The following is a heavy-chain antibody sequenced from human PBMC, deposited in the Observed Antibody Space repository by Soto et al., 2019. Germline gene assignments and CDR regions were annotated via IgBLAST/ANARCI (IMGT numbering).Heavy chain of an antibody. CDR3: TRPYYYDSTGYQRY. J-gene: IGHJ4*02. CDR1: GFTFGDYG. D-gene: IGHD3-22*01. V-gene: IGHV3-49*03. CDR2: IRSKAYGGTT. Sequence: GGSLRLSCTASGFTFGDYGMSWFRQAPGKGLEWVGFIRSKAYGGTTGYAASVKDRFTISRDDSKSIAYLQMNSLKTEDTAVYYCTRPYYYDSTGYQRYWGQGTLVTVSS.